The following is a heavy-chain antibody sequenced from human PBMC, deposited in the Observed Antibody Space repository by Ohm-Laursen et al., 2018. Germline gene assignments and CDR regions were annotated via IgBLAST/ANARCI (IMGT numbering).Heavy chain of an antibody. CDR2: IYYSGST. J-gene: IGHJ3*02. Sequence: TLSLTCTVSGGSISSYYWSWIRQPPGKGLEWIGYIYYSGSTNYNPSLKSRVTISVDTSKNQFSLKLSSVTAADTAVYYCARDERDAFDIWGQGTMVTVSS. CDR3: ARDERDAFDI. CDR1: GGSISSYY. V-gene: IGHV4-59*01.